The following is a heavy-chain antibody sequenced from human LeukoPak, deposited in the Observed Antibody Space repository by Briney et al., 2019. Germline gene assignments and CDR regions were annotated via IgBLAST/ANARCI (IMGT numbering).Heavy chain of an antibody. Sequence: GGSLRLSCAASGFTFSTYCMSWVGQAPGKGLEWVSAISSSSSYIYYADSVNGRFTISRDNAKNSLYLQMNSLRAEDTAVYYCARDGASDYYGSGSYSYFDYWGQGTLVTVSS. D-gene: IGHD3-10*01. V-gene: IGHV3-21*01. CDR2: ISSSSSYI. J-gene: IGHJ4*02. CDR1: GFTFSTYC. CDR3: ARDGASDYYGSGSYSYFDY.